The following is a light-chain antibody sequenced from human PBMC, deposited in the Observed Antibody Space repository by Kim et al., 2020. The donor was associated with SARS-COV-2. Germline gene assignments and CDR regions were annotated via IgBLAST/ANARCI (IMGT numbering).Light chain of an antibody. CDR1: HIGSKS. Sequence: SYELTQPPSVSVAPGKTARITCGGNHIGSKSVHWYQQKPGQAPVLVLFSDSDRPSGLPARFSRSYSRHPAPLTILRVDAVDEADFYCQVWAFIRDLVVFG. J-gene: IGLJ2*01. CDR3: QVWAFIRDLVV. CDR2: SDS. V-gene: IGLV3-21*04.